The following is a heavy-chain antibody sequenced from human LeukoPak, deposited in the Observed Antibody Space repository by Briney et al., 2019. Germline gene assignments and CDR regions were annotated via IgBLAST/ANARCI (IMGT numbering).Heavy chain of an antibody. V-gene: IGHV4-4*07. Sequence: PSETLSLTCTVSGGSISSYYWSWIRQPAGKGLEWIGRIYTSGSTNYNPSLKSRVTMSVDTSKNQFSLKLSSVTAADTAVYYCARDQRAAAGKDYYYYMDVWGKGTTVTVSS. D-gene: IGHD6-13*01. CDR3: ARDQRAAAGKDYYYYMDV. CDR2: IYTSGST. J-gene: IGHJ6*03. CDR1: GGSISSYY.